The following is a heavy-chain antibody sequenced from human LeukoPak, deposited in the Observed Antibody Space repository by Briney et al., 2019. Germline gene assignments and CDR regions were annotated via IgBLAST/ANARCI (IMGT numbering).Heavy chain of an antibody. J-gene: IGHJ4*02. V-gene: IGHV3-15*01. D-gene: IGHD3-10*01. CDR3: AKGGFSESRLDY. CDR2: IKSKTDGGTT. CDR1: GFTFSNAW. Sequence: GGSLRLSCAASGFTFSNAWMSWVRQAPGKGLEWVGRIKSKTDGGTTDYAAPVKGRFTISRDNSKNTLYLQMNSLRADDTAVYYCAKGGFSESRLDYWGQGTLVTVSS.